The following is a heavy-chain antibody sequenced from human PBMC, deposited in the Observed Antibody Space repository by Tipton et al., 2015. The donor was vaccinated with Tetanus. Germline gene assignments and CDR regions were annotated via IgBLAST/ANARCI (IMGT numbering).Heavy chain of an antibody. V-gene: IGHV5-51*01. CDR1: GYIFTNYW. J-gene: IGHJ4*02. CDR3: ARAHCSDGVCNFDF. CDR2: IYPGDSDT. Sequence: VQLAQSGGEVKKPGESLKISCKGSGYIFTNYWIGWVRQKPGKGLEWMGIIYPGDSDTRYSPSFQGQVTISVDKSINTAYLQWSSLKASDTSMFYCARAHCSDGVCNFDFWGQGALVTVAS. D-gene: IGHD2-15*01.